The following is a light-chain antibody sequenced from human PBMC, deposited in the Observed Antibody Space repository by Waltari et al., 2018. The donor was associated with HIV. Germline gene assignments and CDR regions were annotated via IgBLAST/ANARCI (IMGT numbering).Light chain of an antibody. CDR3: NSRDTGGGQFVI. CDR1: SLKTYY. CDR2: GRD. J-gene: IGLJ2*01. Sequence: SSGLTPDPVVFVTLGQTVTMKCQGDSLKTYYASWDQWRPGHVPVVVFFGRDNRPPGIPDRFSASTSGETATLTINAVQAEDEADYYCNSRDTGGGQFVIFGGGTKLTVL. V-gene: IGLV3-19*01.